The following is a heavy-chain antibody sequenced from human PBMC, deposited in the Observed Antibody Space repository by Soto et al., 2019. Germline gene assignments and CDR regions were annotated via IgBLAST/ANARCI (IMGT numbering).Heavy chain of an antibody. CDR1: GYTFTSYG. J-gene: IGHJ6*02. D-gene: IGHD6-6*01. Sequence: ALVKVSCKASGYTFTSYGLSWVRQAPGQVLEWMGLISAYNGNTNYAQKLQGRVTMTTDTSTSTAYMELRSLRSDDTAVYYCDRGRSIAARRSAAGTDYYYYGMDVWGQ. CDR3: DRGRSIAARRSAAGTDYYYYGMDV. CDR2: ISAYNGNT. V-gene: IGHV1-18*01.